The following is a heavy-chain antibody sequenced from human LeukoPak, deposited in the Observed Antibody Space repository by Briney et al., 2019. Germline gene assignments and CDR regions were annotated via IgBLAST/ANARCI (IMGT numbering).Heavy chain of an antibody. J-gene: IGHJ6*04. CDR3: AELGITMIGGV. Sequence: GGSLRLSCAASGFTFSSYAMSWVRQAPGKGLEWVSTIGGSGGSTYYADSVKGRFTISRDNAKNSLYLQMNSLRAEDTAVYYCAELGITMIGGVWGKGTTVTISS. CDR2: IGGSGGST. CDR1: GFTFSSYA. V-gene: IGHV3-23*01. D-gene: IGHD3-10*02.